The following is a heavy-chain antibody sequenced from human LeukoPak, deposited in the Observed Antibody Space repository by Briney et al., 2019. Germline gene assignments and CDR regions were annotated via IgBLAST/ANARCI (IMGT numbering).Heavy chain of an antibody. CDR3: AKDRMVTSNLDY. CDR1: GFTFSDYY. Sequence: GGSLRLSCAASGFTFSDYYMSWIRQAPGKGLEWVSYISSSGSTIYYADSVKGRFTISRDNAKNSLYLQMNSLRAEDTAVYYCAKDRMVTSNLDYWGQGTLVTVSS. J-gene: IGHJ4*02. D-gene: IGHD5-18*01. V-gene: IGHV3-11*04. CDR2: ISSSGSTI.